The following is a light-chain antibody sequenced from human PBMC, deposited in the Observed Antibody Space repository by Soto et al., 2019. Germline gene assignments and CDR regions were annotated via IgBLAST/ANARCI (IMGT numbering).Light chain of an antibody. CDR3: QHYNPYSGP. CDR2: DAS. J-gene: IGKJ1*01. CDR1: QNIRTW. Sequence: DIQMTQSPSTLSASVGDRVTITCRASQNIRTWLSWYQQKPGKAPNLLIFDASSLHSGVPSRFSGSGSGTEFTLTTTSLQPDDFATYYCQHYNPYSGPFGQGTKVDIK. V-gene: IGKV1-5*01.